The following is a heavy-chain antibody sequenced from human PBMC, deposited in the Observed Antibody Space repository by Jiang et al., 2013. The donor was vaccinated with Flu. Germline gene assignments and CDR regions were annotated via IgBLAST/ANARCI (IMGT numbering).Heavy chain of an antibody. J-gene: IGHJ3*02. CDR1: GYSFTNYW. V-gene: IGHV5-51*01. CDR2: IFPGDSDS. CDR3: ARHSHYSDIHAPFDI. D-gene: IGHD2-21*01. Sequence: GAEVKKPGESLKISCKGSGYSFTNYWIGWVRQMSGKGLEWMGIIFPGDSDSRYSPSFQGQVTISADKSISTAYLQWSSLKASDTAMYYCARHSHYSDIHAPFDIWGQGTMVTVSS.